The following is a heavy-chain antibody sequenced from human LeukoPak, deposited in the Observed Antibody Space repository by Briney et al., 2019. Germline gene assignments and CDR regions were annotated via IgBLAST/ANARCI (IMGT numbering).Heavy chain of an antibody. CDR2: INPSGGST. CDR3: ARSYYYGAGSYYPDY. Sequence: ASVKVSCKASGYTFTSYYMHWVRQAPGQGLEWMGIINPSGGSTSYAQKFQGRVTMTRDMSTSTVYMELSSLRSEDTAVYYCARSYYYGAGSYYPDYWGQGTLVTVSS. V-gene: IGHV1-46*01. D-gene: IGHD3-10*01. J-gene: IGHJ4*02. CDR1: GYTFTSYY.